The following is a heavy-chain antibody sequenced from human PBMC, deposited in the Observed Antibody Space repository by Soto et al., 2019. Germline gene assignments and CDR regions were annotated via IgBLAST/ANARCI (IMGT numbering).Heavy chain of an antibody. CDR3: AREEALWSGSSYHYYGMDV. J-gene: IGHJ6*02. Sequence: ASVKVSCKASGYTFTGYYMHWVRQAPGQGLEWMGWINPNSGGTNYEQKFQGWVTMTRDTSISTAYMELSRLRSEDTAVYYCAREEALWSGSSYHYYGMDVWGQGNTVTVSS. CDR1: GYTFTGYY. V-gene: IGHV1-2*04. D-gene: IGHD3-3*01. CDR2: INPNSGGT.